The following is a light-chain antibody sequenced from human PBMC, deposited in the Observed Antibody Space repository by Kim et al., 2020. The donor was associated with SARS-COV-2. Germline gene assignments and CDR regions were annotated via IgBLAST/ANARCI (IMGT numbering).Light chain of an antibody. CDR1: QSLVYSDGNIY. Sequence: DVVMTQSPLSLPVTLGQPASISCRSSQSLVYSDGNIYLNWFQQRPGQSPRRLIYKVSNRDSGVPDRFSGSGSDTDFTLKISRVEAEDVGLYYCMQGTHWPFTVGPGTKVDIK. V-gene: IGKV2-30*01. CDR3: MQGTHWPFT. CDR2: KVS. J-gene: IGKJ3*01.